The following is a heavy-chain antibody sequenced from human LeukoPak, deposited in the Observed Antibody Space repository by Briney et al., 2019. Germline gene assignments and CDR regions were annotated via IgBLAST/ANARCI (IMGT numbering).Heavy chain of an antibody. CDR2: IHYTGST. D-gene: IGHD2-2*01. CDR1: GGSIRGYY. CDR3: ARPSIPSAAASALDI. J-gene: IGHJ3*02. Sequence: SETLSLTCTVSGGSIRGYYWSWIRQPPGKGLEWIGYIHYTGSTNYNPSLKSRVTISVDTSKNQFSLRLSSVTAADTAVYYCARPSIPSAAASALDIWGQGTMVTVSS. V-gene: IGHV4-59*08.